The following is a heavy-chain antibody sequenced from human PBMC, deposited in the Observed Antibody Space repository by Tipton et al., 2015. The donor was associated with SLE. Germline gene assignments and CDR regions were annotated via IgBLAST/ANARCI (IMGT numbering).Heavy chain of an antibody. Sequence: TLSLTCAVSDYSISSSDWWGWIRQPPGKRLEWIGYIYYTGSIYYNPSLKSRVTMSVDTSKNQFSLKLSSVTAADTAVYYCAREPIVLVVYSRYYYYGMDVWGQGTTVTVSS. J-gene: IGHJ6*02. D-gene: IGHD2-8*02. CDR3: AREPIVLVVYSRYYYYGMDV. CDR1: DYSISSSDW. CDR2: IYYTGSI. V-gene: IGHV4-28*03.